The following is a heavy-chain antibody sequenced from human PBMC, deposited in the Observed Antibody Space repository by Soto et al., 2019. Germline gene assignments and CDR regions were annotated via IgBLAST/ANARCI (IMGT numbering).Heavy chain of an antibody. D-gene: IGHD2-2*01. V-gene: IGHV3-30*18. Sequence: GGSLRLSCAASGFTFSSYGMHWVRQAPGKGLEWVAVISYDGSNKYYADSVKGRFTISRDNSKNTLYLQMNSLRAEDTAVYYCAKPYCISTSCLNWFDPWGQGT. CDR3: AKPYCISTSCLNWFDP. CDR2: ISYDGSNK. J-gene: IGHJ5*02. CDR1: GFTFSSYG.